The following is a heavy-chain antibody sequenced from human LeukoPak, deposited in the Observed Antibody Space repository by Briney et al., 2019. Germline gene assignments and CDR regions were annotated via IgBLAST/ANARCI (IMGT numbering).Heavy chain of an antibody. Sequence: GGSLRLSCAASGFTFSSYAMSWLRQAPGKGLEWVSAISGSGGSTYYADSVKGRFTISRDNSKNTLYLQMNSLRAEDTAVYYCAKDSIAVAGKYYFDYWGQGTLVTVSS. D-gene: IGHD6-19*01. CDR2: ISGSGGST. J-gene: IGHJ4*02. CDR3: AKDSIAVAGKYYFDY. V-gene: IGHV3-23*01. CDR1: GFTFSSYA.